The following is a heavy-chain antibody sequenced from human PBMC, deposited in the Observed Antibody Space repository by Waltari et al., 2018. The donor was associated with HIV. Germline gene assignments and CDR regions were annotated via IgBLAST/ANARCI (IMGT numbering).Heavy chain of an antibody. Sequence: QEQLVQSGAEVKKPGSSVKVSCKASVGTFSSNAISWVRQAPGQGLEWMGSIIRVFEATSYAQKFHGRLTISADESTSTVFMELSSLSFDDTAVYYCARGSSGSYRWFDPWGHGTLVTVSS. CDR3: ARGSSGSYRWFDP. CDR2: IIRVFEAT. V-gene: IGHV1-69*18. D-gene: IGHD1-26*01. J-gene: IGHJ5*02. CDR1: VGTFSSNA.